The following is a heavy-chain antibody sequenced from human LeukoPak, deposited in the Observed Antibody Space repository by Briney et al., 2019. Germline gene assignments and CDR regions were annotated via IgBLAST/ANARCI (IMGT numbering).Heavy chain of an antibody. D-gene: IGHD3-10*01. Sequence: ASVKVSCKASGYTFTGYYMHWVRQAPGQGLEWMGWINPNSGGTDYAQNFQGRVTMTRDTSISTAYMELSRLTSDDTAVYYCARVPMVRGLTTYYYYAMDVWGQGTTVTVSS. J-gene: IGHJ6*02. CDR3: ARVPMVRGLTTYYYYAMDV. CDR1: GYTFTGYY. CDR2: INPNSGGT. V-gene: IGHV1-2*02.